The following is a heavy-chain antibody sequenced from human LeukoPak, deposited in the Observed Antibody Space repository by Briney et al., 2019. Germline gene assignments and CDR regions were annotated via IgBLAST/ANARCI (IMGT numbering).Heavy chain of an antibody. CDR1: GGSISSYY. V-gene: IGHV4-4*07. Sequence: SETLSLTCTVSGGSISSYYWSWIRQPAGKGLEWIGRLYTSESTTYNPSLRSRATMSVDASKNQLSLKLTSVTAADTAVYYCAREGGKVTTIFGYWFDPWGQGTLVTVSS. CDR3: AREGGKVTTIFGYWFDP. J-gene: IGHJ5*02. CDR2: LYTSEST. D-gene: IGHD3-3*01.